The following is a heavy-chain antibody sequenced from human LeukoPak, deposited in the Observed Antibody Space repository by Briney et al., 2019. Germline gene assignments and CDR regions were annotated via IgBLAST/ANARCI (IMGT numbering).Heavy chain of an antibody. CDR1: GFTFSNYE. D-gene: IGHD6-13*01. V-gene: IGHV3-48*03. CDR2: ITNSGYTI. J-gene: IGHJ3*02. Sequence: PGGSLRLSCAASGFTFSNYEMNWVRQAPGKGLEWVSYITNSGYTIYYADSVKGRFTISRDSSKNTLYLQMNSLRAEDTAVYYCAKDSGSSWFKGVFDIWGQGTMVTVSS. CDR3: AKDSGSSWFKGVFDI.